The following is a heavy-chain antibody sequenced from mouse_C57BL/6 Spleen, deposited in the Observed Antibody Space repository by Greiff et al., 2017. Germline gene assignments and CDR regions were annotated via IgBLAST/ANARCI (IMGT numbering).Heavy chain of an antibody. CDR3: ARRGPLTVYYFDY. V-gene: IGHV1-82*01. J-gene: IGHJ2*01. CDR2: IYPGDGDT. CDR1: GYAFSSSW. Sequence: QVQLQQSGPELVKPGASVKISCKASGYAFSSSWMNWVKQRPGKGLEWIGRIYPGDGDTNYNGKFKGKATLTADTSSSTAYMQLSSLTSEDSAVYFGARRGPLTVYYFDYWGQGTTLTVSS. D-gene: IGHD4-1*01.